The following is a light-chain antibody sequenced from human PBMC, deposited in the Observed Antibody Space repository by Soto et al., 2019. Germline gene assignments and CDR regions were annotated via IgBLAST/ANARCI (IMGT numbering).Light chain of an antibody. V-gene: IGKV3-20*01. CDR2: GAS. CDR1: QSVRSK. CDR3: QQHGTSPIT. J-gene: IGKJ5*01. Sequence: EIVMTQSPGTLSVSPGERVILSCRASQSVRSKLVWYQQKPGQTPRLLVYGASSRATGIPDRFSGSGSGTDFTLTISRLEPEDFAVYYCQQHGTSPITFGQGTRLEIK.